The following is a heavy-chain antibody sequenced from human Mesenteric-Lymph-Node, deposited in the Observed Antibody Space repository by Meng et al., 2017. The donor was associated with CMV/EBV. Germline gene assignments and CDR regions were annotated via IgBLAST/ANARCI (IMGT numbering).Heavy chain of an antibody. CDR1: GFTVSTNY. J-gene: IGHJ6*02. D-gene: IGHD3-3*01. V-gene: IGHV3-66*02. CDR2: IYSAGIT. Sequence: LTRAASGFTVSTNYMSWVRQAPGKGLEWGSSIYSAGITHYADGVKGRFTISRDNSKNTLYVQMNSLRAEDTAVYYCARDRPQSFGVVTSYYHGMDVWGQGTTVTVSS. CDR3: ARDRPQSFGVVTSYYHGMDV.